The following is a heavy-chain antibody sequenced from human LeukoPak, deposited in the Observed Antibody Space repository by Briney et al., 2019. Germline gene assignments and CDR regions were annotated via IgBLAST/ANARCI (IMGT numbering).Heavy chain of an antibody. V-gene: IGHV3-21*01. J-gene: IGHJ4*02. CDR3: ARDQAEEWLLSRYFDY. D-gene: IGHD3-3*01. Sequence: GGSLRLSCAASGFTFNNYNMNWVRQAPGKGLEWVSSISRSGAYIFYADSLKGRFTISRDNADNSLYLQMNSLRAEDSAVYYCARDQAEEWLLSRYFDYWGQGALVTVSS. CDR2: ISRSGAYI. CDR1: GFTFNNYN.